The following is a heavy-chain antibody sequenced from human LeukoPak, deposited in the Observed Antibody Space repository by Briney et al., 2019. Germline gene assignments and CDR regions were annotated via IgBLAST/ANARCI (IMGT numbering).Heavy chain of an antibody. CDR3: ATPNGVAAGRKDAFDV. CDR2: ISSSSSYI. D-gene: IGHD6-13*01. Sequence: GGSLRLSCAASGFTFSSYSMNWVRQAPGKGLEWVSSISSSSSYIYYADSVKGRFTISRDNAKNSLYLQMNSLRAEDTAVYYCATPNGVAAGRKDAFDVWGQGTMVTVSS. CDR1: GFTFSSYS. V-gene: IGHV3-21*01. J-gene: IGHJ3*01.